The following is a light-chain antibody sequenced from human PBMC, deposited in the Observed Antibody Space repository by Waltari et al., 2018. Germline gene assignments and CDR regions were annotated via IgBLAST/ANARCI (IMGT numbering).Light chain of an antibody. J-gene: IGLJ3*02. Sequence: QTVVTQEPSFSVSPGGTVTLTCGLTSGSVSNNYYPSWYQQTPGQAPRALIYNTNSRSSGVPDRFSGSILGNKATLTITGAQADDESDYYCVLYLGSDTWVFGGGTKLTVL. CDR1: SGSVSNNYY. CDR2: NTN. CDR3: VLYLGSDTWV. V-gene: IGLV8-61*01.